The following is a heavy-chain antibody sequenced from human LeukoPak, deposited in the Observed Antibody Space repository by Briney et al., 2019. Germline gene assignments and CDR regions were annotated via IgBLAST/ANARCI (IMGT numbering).Heavy chain of an antibody. V-gene: IGHV3-23*01. D-gene: IGHD5-24*01. J-gene: IGHJ3*02. CDR1: GFTFSNYA. Sequence: GGSLRLSCAASGFTFSNYAMRWVRQAPGKGLEWVSGISGSGGSTYYADSVKGRFTISRDNSKNTLYLQMNSLRAEDTAVYYCARPTRERWLQRDAFDIWGQGTMVTVSS. CDR2: ISGSGGST. CDR3: ARPTRERWLQRDAFDI.